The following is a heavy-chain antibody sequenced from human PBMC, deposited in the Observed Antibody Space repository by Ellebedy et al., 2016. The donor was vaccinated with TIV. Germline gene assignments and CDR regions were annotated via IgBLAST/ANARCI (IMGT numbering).Heavy chain of an antibody. D-gene: IGHD1-26*01. V-gene: IGHV3-33*01. Sequence: GESLKISCAASGFTFSSYGMHWVRQAPGKGLEWVAVIWYDGSNKYYADSVKGRFTISRDNSKNTLYLQMNSLRAEDTAVYYCASGNGYGMDVWGQGTTVTVSS. CDR1: GFTFSSYG. CDR3: ASGNGYGMDV. J-gene: IGHJ6*02. CDR2: IWYDGSNK.